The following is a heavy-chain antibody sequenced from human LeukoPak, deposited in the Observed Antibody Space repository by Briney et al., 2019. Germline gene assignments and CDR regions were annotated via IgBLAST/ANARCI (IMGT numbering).Heavy chain of an antibody. CDR3: ARDITMIDAADY. Sequence: GASVTVSCKASGYTFTSYYMHWVRQAPGQGLEWMGRINPNSGGTNYAQKFQGRVTMTRDTSISTAYMELSRLRSDDTAVYYCARDITMIDAADYWGQGALVTVSS. V-gene: IGHV1-2*06. D-gene: IGHD3-22*01. CDR2: INPNSGGT. CDR1: GYTFTSYY. J-gene: IGHJ4*02.